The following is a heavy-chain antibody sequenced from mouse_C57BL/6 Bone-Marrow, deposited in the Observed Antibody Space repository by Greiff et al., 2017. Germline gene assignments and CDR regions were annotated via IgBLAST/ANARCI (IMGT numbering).Heavy chain of an antibody. V-gene: IGHV5-12*01. J-gene: IGHJ3*01. CDR1: GFTFSDYY. Sequence: EVKLVESGGGLVPPGGSLKLSCAASGFTFSDYYMSWVRQTPEKRLEWVAYISNGGGSTYSPDTVKGRCTISSDKAKNTLYLQMSRLQSEDTAMYYCARQGFAYWGQGTLVTVSA. CDR3: ARQGFAY. CDR2: ISNGGGST.